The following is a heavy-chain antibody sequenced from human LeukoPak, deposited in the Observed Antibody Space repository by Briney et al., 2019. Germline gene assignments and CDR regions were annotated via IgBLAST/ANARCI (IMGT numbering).Heavy chain of an antibody. CDR3: AKSYSSGWNYFDY. CDR2: ISGSGGST. J-gene: IGHJ4*02. D-gene: IGHD6-19*01. Sequence: GGSLRLSCAASGFTFSSYAMSWVRQAPGKGLEWVSAISGSGGSTYYADSVKGRFTISRDNSKNTLYLQMNSLRAEDTAVYDCAKSYSSGWNYFDYWGQGTLVTVSS. V-gene: IGHV3-23*01. CDR1: GFTFSSYA.